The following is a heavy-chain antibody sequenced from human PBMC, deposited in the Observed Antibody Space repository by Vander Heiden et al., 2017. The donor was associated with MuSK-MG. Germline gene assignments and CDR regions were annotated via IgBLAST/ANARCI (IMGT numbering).Heavy chain of an antibody. CDR2: INHSGST. Sequence: QVQLQPWGAGLLTPSETLSLTCAVHGGSFSGYYWSWCDRPPGMGLEWIGEINHSGSTNYNPSRKSRVTISVDTSKNQFSLKLSSVTAADTAVYDCARGDYDFWSGYLDNWFDPWGQGTLVTVSS. V-gene: IGHV4-34*01. D-gene: IGHD3-3*01. CDR3: ARGDYDFWSGYLDNWFDP. CDR1: GGSFSGYY. J-gene: IGHJ5*02.